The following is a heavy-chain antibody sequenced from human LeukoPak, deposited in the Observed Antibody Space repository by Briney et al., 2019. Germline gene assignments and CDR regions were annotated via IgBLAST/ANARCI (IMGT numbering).Heavy chain of an antibody. Sequence: GGSLRLSCAASGFTFSNAWMSWVRQAPGKGLEWGGRIKSKADGGTTDYAAPVKGRFTISRDDSKNTLYLQMNSLKTEDTAVYYCTTGSSGYYYSDAFDIWGQGTMVTVSS. D-gene: IGHD3-22*01. V-gene: IGHV3-15*01. CDR3: TTGSSGYYYSDAFDI. CDR2: IKSKADGGTT. J-gene: IGHJ3*02. CDR1: GFTFSNAW.